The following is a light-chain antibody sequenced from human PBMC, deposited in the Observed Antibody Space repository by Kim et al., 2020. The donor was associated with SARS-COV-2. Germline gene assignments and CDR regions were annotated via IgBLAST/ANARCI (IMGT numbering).Light chain of an antibody. V-gene: IGKV1-5*03. CDR2: KAS. CDR1: QTMNNW. CDR3: QQYYTYSPYT. Sequence: ASVGDRVTLTCRASQTMNNWLAWYQQKPGKAPNLLIYKASSLESGVPSRFSGSGSGTEFTLTISSLQPDDFATYYCQQYYTYSPYTFGQGTKLEI. J-gene: IGKJ2*01.